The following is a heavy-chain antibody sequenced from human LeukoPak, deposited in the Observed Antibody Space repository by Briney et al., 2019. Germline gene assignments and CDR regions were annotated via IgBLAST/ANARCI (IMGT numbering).Heavy chain of an antibody. CDR3: ARDQTSKGDAFDI. CDR1: GFTFSSYG. CDR2: IHYSGST. J-gene: IGHJ3*02. V-gene: IGHV4-59*01. Sequence: PGGSLRLSCAASGFTFSSYGMHWIRQPPGKGLEWIGYIHYSGSTNYNPSLKSRVTISVDTSKNQFSLKLSSVTAADTAVYYCARDQTSKGDAFDIWGQGTMVTVSS.